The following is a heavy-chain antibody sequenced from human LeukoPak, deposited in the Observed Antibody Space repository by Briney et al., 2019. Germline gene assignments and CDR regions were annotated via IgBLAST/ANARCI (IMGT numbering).Heavy chain of an antibody. V-gene: IGHV3-21*01. CDR2: ISSSSSYI. J-gene: IGHJ4*02. CDR3: APGYCSGGSCYGGYDY. D-gene: IGHD2-15*01. CDR1: GFTFSSYS. Sequence: GGSLRLSCAASGFTFSSYSMNWVRQAPGKGLEWVSSISSSSSYIYYADSVKGRFTISRDNAKNSLYLQMNSLRAEDTAVYYCAPGYCSGGSCYGGYDYWGQGTLVTVSP.